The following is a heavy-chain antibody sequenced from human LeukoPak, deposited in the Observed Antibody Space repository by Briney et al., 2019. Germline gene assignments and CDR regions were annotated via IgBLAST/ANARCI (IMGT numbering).Heavy chain of an antibody. Sequence: PSETLSLTCAVYAGSFSGYYWSWIRQPPGKGLEWIGEINHSGSTNYNPSLKSRVTISVDKSKNQFSLKLSSVTAADTAVYYCARGYSSSWTRSLDYWGQGTLVTVSS. CDR3: ARGYSSSWTRSLDY. J-gene: IGHJ4*02. CDR2: INHSGST. D-gene: IGHD6-13*01. CDR1: AGSFSGYY. V-gene: IGHV4-34*01.